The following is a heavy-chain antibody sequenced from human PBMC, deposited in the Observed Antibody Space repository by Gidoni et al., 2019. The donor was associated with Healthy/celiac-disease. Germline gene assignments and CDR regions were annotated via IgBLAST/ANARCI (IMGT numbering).Heavy chain of an antibody. Sequence: QVPLVQSWADVKKPGSSVKVFCKASGCTFRSYAISRVLQAPGQGLEWMGGIIPIFGTANYAQKFQGRVTITADESTSTAYMELSSLRSEDTAVYYCARASAYCSGGSCYSEGTGGMDVWGQGTTVTVSS. CDR3: ARASAYCSGGSCYSEGTGGMDV. D-gene: IGHD2-15*01. V-gene: IGHV1-69*01. CDR1: GCTFRSYA. J-gene: IGHJ6*02. CDR2: IIPIFGTA.